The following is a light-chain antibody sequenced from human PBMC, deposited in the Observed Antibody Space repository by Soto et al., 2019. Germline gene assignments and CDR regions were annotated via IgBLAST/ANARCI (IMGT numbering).Light chain of an antibody. J-gene: IGLJ2*01. CDR1: SSNIGSNS. Sequence: QSVLTQPPSASGTPGQRVTISCSGSSSNIGSNSVCWFQQLPGTAPKLLIYSSNQRPSGVPARFSGSRSGTSASLAVSGLRSEDGANNYCAPWDTSLGGVLFAGGPKLP. CDR2: SSN. V-gene: IGLV1-47*02. CDR3: APWDTSLGGVL.